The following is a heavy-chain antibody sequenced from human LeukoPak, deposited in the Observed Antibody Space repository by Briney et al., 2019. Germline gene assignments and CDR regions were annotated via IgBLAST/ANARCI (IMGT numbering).Heavy chain of an antibody. V-gene: IGHV1-2*02. CDR3: ARVDYYDSSGLDY. D-gene: IGHD3-22*01. CDR2: INPNSGGT. Sequence: ASVKVSCKASGYTFTGYYMHWVRQAPGQGLEWMGWINPNSGGTNYAQKFQGRVTMTRDTSISTAHMELSRLRSDDTAVYYCARVDYYDSSGLDYWGQGTLVTVSS. CDR1: GYTFTGYY. J-gene: IGHJ4*02.